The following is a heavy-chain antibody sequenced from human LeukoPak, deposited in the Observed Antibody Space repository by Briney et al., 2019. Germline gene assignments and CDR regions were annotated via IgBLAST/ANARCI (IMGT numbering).Heavy chain of an antibody. D-gene: IGHD2-8*01. Sequence: GGSLRLSCAASGFTFSSYWMHWVRQAPGKGLVWVSRINSDGSSTSYADSVKGRFTISRDNAKNTLYLQMNSLRAEDTAMYYCARVRGVWPPYYYYGMDVWGQGTTVTVSS. CDR3: ARVRGVWPPYYYYGMDV. J-gene: IGHJ6*02. CDR1: GFTFSSYW. V-gene: IGHV3-74*01. CDR2: INSDGSST.